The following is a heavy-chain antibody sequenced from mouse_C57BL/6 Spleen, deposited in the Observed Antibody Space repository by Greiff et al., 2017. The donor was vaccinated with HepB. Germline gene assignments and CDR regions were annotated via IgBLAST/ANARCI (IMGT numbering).Heavy chain of an antibody. Sequence: EVHLVESGEGLVKPGGSLKLSCAASGFTFSSYAMSWVRQTPEKRLEWVAYISSGGDYIYYADTVKGRFTISRDNARNTLYLQMSSLKSEDTAMYYCTRKNYYGSSYDYFDYWGQGTTLTVSS. J-gene: IGHJ2*01. D-gene: IGHD1-1*01. CDR3: TRKNYYGSSYDYFDY. V-gene: IGHV5-9-1*02. CDR1: GFTFSSYA. CDR2: ISSGGDYI.